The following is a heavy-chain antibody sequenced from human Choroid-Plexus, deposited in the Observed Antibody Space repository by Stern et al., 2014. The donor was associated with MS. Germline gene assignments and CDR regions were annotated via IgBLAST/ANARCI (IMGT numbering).Heavy chain of an antibody. CDR3: ARDQRGITIFGVVTDYYYLGMDV. CDR2: INPYTGGT. Sequence: QVQLVQSGAEVKKPGASVKVSCKTSGYIFTGYYIHWVRQAPGQGLAWLAWINPYTGGTNYAQKFQGRVPMSRDTSISTAYVELSSLTSDDTAVYYCARDQRGITIFGVVTDYYYLGMDVWGQGTTVTVSS. J-gene: IGHJ6*02. D-gene: IGHD3-3*01. V-gene: IGHV1-2*02. CDR1: GYIFTGYY.